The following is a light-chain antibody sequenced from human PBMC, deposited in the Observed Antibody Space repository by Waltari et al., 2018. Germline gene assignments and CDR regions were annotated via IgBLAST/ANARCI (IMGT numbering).Light chain of an antibody. CDR1: QSVGKY. CDR2: RAS. CDR3: QQFGHSPPYT. V-gene: IGKV3-20*01. J-gene: IGKJ2*01. Sequence: EIVLTQSPGTRSWSAGERVTLSCRASQSVGKYLAWYQQKPGQPPRLLMSRASTRAAGIPEISSGSGSGTDFILTICRLEPDDSAVYYCQQFGHSPPYTFGQGTKLEIK.